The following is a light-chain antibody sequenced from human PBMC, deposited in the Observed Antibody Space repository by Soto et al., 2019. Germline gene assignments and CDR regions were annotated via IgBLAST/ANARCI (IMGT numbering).Light chain of an antibody. CDR3: CSYAGSSTHVV. CDR2: EGS. J-gene: IGLJ2*01. CDR1: SSDVGSYNL. Sequence: QSVLTQPASVSGSPGQSITISCTGTSSDVGSYNLVSWYQQHPGKAPKLMIYEGSKRPSGVSNRFSGYKSGNTASLTISGLQAEDEADYYCCSYAGSSTHVVFGGGTKLTVL. V-gene: IGLV2-23*01.